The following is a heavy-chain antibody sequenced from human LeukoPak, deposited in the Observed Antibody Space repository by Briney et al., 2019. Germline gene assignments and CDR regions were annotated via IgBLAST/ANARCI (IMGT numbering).Heavy chain of an antibody. CDR2: ISGSGGST. V-gene: IGHV3-23*01. Sequence: TGGSLRLSCAASGFTFSRYGMSWVRQAPGKGLEWVSAISGSGGSTYYADSVKGRFTISRDNSKNTLYLQINSLRAEDTAVYYCARLAYYYDSSGYYPFDYWGQGTLVTVSS. CDR1: GFTFSRYG. J-gene: IGHJ4*02. D-gene: IGHD3-22*01. CDR3: ARLAYYYDSSGYYPFDY.